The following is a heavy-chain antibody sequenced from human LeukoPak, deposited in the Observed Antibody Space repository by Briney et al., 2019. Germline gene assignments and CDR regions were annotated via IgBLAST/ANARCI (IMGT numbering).Heavy chain of an antibody. CDR3: AREGGPYRPLDY. CDR1: GGSISSSSYY. J-gene: IGHJ4*02. V-gene: IGHV4-39*07. CDR2: VNLQGST. Sequence: PSETLSLTCTVSGGSISSSSYYWGWIRQPPGKGLEWIGEVNLQGSTNYNPSLMGRVAISVDKSENHISLQLTSVTAADTAVYYCAREGGPYRPLDYSGQGTLVTVSS.